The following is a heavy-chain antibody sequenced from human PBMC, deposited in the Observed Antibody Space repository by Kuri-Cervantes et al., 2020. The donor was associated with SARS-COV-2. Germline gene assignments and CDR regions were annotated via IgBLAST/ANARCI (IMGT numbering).Heavy chain of an antibody. CDR1: GGSISSYY. CDR3: ARVSGSGSNWAWYFDL. CDR2: IYYSGST. D-gene: IGHD1-26*01. Sequence: GSLRLSCTVSGGSISSYYWSWIRQPPGKGLEWIGYIYYSGSTNYNPSLKSRVTISVDTSKNQFSLKLSSVTAADTAVYHCARVSGSGSNWAWYFDLWGRGTLVTVPS. J-gene: IGHJ2*01. V-gene: IGHV4-59*01.